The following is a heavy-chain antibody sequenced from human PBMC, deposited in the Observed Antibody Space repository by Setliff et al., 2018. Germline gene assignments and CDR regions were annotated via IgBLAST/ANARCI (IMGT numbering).Heavy chain of an antibody. Sequence: GGSLRLSCAASGFTFSNYDMNWVRQAPGKGLEWVSYIKSSGNNYLVYADSVKGRFTISRDNAKNSVYLQMNSLRAEDTAIYYCATTRVWIPVLDSCGQGTLVTVSS. V-gene: IGHV3-21*05. J-gene: IGHJ4*02. CDR1: GFTFSNYD. CDR2: IKSSGNNYL. CDR3: ATTRVWIPVLDS. D-gene: IGHD5-18*01.